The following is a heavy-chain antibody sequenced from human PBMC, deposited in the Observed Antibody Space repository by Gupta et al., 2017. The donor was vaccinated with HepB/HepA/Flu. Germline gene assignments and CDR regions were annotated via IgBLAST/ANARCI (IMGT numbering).Heavy chain of an antibody. CDR1: GDSIDRGAHY. J-gene: IGHJ4*02. CDR2: IYYSGNT. CDR3: AREFPSIGGYFDF. D-gene: IGHD2-21*01. Sequence: QVQLHESGPGLVGPSQTLSPTCTVSGDSIDRGAHYWTWIRQRPGQGLEWIGYIYYSGNTKFTPSLKSRIRMSVDTSKNQFALKLTSVTVEDTAVYYCAREFPSIGGYFDFWGQGVLVTV. V-gene: IGHV4-30-4*08.